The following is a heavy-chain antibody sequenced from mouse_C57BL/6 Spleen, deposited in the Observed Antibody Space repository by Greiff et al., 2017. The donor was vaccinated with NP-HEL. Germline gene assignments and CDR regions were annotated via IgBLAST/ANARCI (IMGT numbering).Heavy chain of an antibody. CDR1: GYTFTSYG. CDR2: IYPRSGNT. V-gene: IGHV1-81*01. J-gene: IGHJ1*03. CDR3: ARRDYYGSSPYWYFDV. Sequence: QVQLKQSGAELARPGASVKLSCKASGYTFTSYGISWVKQRTGQGLEWIGEIYPRSGNTYYNEKFKGKATLTADKSSSTAYMELRSLTSEDSAVYFCARRDYYGSSPYWYFDVWGTGTTVTVSS. D-gene: IGHD1-1*01.